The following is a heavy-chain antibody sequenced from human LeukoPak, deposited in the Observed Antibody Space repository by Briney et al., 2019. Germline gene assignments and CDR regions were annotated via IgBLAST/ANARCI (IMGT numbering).Heavy chain of an antibody. D-gene: IGHD2-21*01. CDR2: IYYSGST. CDR3: ARAYCDTSAYSPRFEC. V-gene: IGHV4-59*08. J-gene: IGHJ4*02. CDR1: GGSFSNYY. Sequence: SETLSLTCTVSGGSFSNYYWTWIRQPPGKGLEWIGYIYYSGSTNYNPSLKSRLTISIDTSKNQFFLKLSSVTAADTAVYYCARAYCDTSAYSPRFECWGPGTLVTVSS.